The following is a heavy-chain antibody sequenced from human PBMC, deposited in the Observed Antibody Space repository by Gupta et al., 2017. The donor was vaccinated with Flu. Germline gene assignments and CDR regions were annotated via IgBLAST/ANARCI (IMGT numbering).Heavy chain of an antibody. V-gene: IGHV4-39*02. CDR1: SISSSSYY. J-gene: IGHJ4*02. CDR3: TRETSGSSLWE. D-gene: IGHD1-1*01. CDR2: IYYSGTT. Sequence: SISSSSYYWAWVRQPPGKGLEWIGSIYYSGTTYYTPSLKSRVTISVDTSKNQFSLRLSSVTAADTAIYYCTRETSGSSLWEWGQGTLATVSS.